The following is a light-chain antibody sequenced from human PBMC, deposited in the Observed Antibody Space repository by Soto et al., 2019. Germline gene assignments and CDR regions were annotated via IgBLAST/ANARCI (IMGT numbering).Light chain of an antibody. V-gene: IGKV1-39*01. Sequence: DIHMTESPFTVAASVGDGVTITCWASQNINSWLAWYQQKPGKAPKLLIFAASSLQSRVPSSFSGSRSGPDFTLTISSLQPEEFATYYCQQSYSRPPTVGQGTKVEIK. CDR1: QNINSW. CDR2: AAS. J-gene: IGKJ1*01. CDR3: QQSYSRPPT.